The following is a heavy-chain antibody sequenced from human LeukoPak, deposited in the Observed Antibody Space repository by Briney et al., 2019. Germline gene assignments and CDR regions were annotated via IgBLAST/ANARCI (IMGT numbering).Heavy chain of an antibody. J-gene: IGHJ4*02. CDR1: GGSISSSSYY. CDR3: ARVNFDWLQSPDY. Sequence: ASETLSLTCTVSGGSISSSSYYWGWIRQPPGKGLEWIGSIYYSGSTYYNSSLKSRVTISVDTSKNQFSLKLSSVTAADTAVYYCARVNFDWLQSPDYWGQGTLVTVSS. CDR2: IYYSGST. V-gene: IGHV4-39*01. D-gene: IGHD3-9*01.